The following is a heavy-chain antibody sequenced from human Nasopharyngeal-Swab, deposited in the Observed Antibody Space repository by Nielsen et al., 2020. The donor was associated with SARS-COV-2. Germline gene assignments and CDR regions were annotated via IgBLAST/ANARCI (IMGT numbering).Heavy chain of an antibody. CDR2: ISYDGSNK. D-gene: IGHD3-22*01. Sequence: AETLKLSCAASGFTFSRYTMHWVRQAPGKGLEWVAVISYDGSNKYYADSVNGRVTISRAISRNTLYLQMNSLRAEDTAVFYWAGTPLDSSGYYYAFHYWGRGTLVTVSS. CDR3: AGTPLDSSGYYYAFHY. V-gene: IGHV3-30-3*01. J-gene: IGHJ4*02. CDR1: GFTFSRYT.